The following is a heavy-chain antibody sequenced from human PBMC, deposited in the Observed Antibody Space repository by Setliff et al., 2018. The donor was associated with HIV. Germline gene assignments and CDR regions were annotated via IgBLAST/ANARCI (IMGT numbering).Heavy chain of an antibody. D-gene: IGHD2-2*01. CDR1: GGSSSDYY. CDR3: ARGTLQYQLPHYYYYYYMDV. V-gene: IGHV4-34*01. CDR2: INHSGRT. J-gene: IGHJ6*03. Sequence: SETLSLTCAVYGGSSSDYYWSWIRQPPGKGLEWIGEINHSGRTIQSPSLGSRVTISIDTSKNQFSLKLSSVSAADTAVYYCARGTLQYQLPHYYYYYYMDVWGKGTTVTVSS.